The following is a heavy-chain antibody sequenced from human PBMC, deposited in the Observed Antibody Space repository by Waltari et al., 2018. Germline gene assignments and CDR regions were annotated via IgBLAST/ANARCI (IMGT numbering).Heavy chain of an antibody. D-gene: IGHD2-21*02. Sequence: EVQLVESGGGLIQPGGSLRLSCAASGFTVSANYMTWVRQSPGKGLDGGALIESGGRGVYSERVKGRFTISRDNFGNTVHVHMNSLSAEDTAVYYCARARFTCRGGDCPYFDYWGQGALVTVSS. J-gene: IGHJ4*02. V-gene: IGHV3-53*03. CDR1: GFTVSANY. CDR3: ARARFTCRGGDCPYFDY. CDR2: IESGGRG.